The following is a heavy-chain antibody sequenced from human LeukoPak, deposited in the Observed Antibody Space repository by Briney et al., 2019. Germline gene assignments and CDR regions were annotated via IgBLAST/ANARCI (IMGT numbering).Heavy chain of an antibody. V-gene: IGHV1-69*05. J-gene: IGHJ6*03. CDR2: IIPIFGTA. Sequence: VASVKVSCKASGGTFSSYAISWVRQAPGQGLEWMGGIIPIFGTANYAQKFQGRVTITTDESTSTAYMELSSLRSEDTAVYYCARVRAVRGVIITPSYYMDVWGKGTTVTVSS. D-gene: IGHD3-10*01. CDR3: ARVRAVRGVIITPSYYMDV. CDR1: GGTFSSYA.